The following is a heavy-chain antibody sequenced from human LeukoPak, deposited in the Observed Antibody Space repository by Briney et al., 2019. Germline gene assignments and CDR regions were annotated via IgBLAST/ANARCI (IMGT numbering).Heavy chain of an antibody. V-gene: IGHV4-39*01. CDR1: GGSISSNNYY. Sequence: SETLSLTCTVSGGSISSNNYYWGWMRQPPGKGLEWIGHIYYDGRTYYNPSLKSRVTMSVDTSKNQFSLKLSSVTAADTAVYYCARHRGSSSEFDPWGLGTLVTISS. CDR3: ARHRGSSSEFDP. CDR2: IYYDGRT. D-gene: IGHD6-6*01. J-gene: IGHJ5*02.